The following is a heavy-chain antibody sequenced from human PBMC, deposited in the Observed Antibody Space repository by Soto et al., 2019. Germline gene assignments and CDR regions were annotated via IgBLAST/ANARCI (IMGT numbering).Heavy chain of an antibody. CDR2: ISGSGGST. CDR3: AKEMDV. J-gene: IGHJ6*02. Sequence: GGSLRVSCAGSGFTLSSCSMSWGRPAPGKGLEWVSAISGSGGSTYYADSVKGRFTISRDNSKNTLYLQMNRLRAEDTAVYYCAKEMDVWGQGTTVTVSS. CDR1: GFTLSSCS. V-gene: IGHV3-23*01.